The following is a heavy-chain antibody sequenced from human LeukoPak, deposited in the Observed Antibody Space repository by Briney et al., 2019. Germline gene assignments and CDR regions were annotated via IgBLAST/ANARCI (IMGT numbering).Heavy chain of an antibody. CDR3: AREFGELYGMDV. CDR1: GGTFSSYA. D-gene: IGHD3-10*01. V-gene: IGHV1-69*13. CDR2: IIPIFGTA. J-gene: IGHJ6*02. Sequence: SVKVSCKASGGTFSSYAISWVRQAPGQGLEWMGGIIPIFGTANYAQKFQGRVTITADESTSTAYMELSSLRSEDTAVYYCAREFGELYGMDVWGQGTTVTVSS.